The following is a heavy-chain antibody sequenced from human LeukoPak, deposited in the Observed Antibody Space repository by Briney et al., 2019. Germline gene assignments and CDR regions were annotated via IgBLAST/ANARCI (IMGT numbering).Heavy chain of an antibody. CDR3: AKDTDYGGNSGFDY. J-gene: IGHJ4*02. CDR1: GFTFDDYA. V-gene: IGHV3-9*01. Sequence: GGSLRLSCTASGFTFDDYAMHWVRQAPGKGLEWVSGISWNSGSIGYADSVKGRFTISRDNAKNSLYLQMNSLRAEDTALYYCAKDTDYGGNSGFDYWGQGALVTVSS. D-gene: IGHD4-23*01. CDR2: ISWNSGSI.